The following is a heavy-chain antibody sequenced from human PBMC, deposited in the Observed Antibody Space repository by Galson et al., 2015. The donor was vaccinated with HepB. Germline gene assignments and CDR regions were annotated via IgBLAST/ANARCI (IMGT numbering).Heavy chain of an antibody. V-gene: IGHV3-23*01. D-gene: IGHD1-1*01. J-gene: IGHJ4*02. CDR1: GFIAGNYV. CDR2: LLDRHAGA. Sequence: SLRLSCAASGFIAGNYVISWVRQTPGKRLEWVATLLDRHAGAFYADSVRGRVSIFRNESINTVFLQLSSLGAEDSGRYFCTKGQGFQTEDWGRGTLVAVSS. CDR3: TKGQGFQTED.